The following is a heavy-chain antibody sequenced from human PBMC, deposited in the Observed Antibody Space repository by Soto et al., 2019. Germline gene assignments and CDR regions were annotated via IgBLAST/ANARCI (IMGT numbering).Heavy chain of an antibody. J-gene: IGHJ5*02. Sequence: PGGSLRRYGAGSGFTFGDSYMSWIRQAPGKGLEWLSYISPGSRYPAYADSVKGRFTISRDNAKRSLYLQMMSLTAEDTAIYYCVRGGGGGLFDPWGQGTMVTVSS. CDR3: VRGGGGGLFDP. D-gene: IGHD2-15*01. CDR2: ISPGSRYP. V-gene: IGHV3-11*06. CDR1: GFTFGDSY.